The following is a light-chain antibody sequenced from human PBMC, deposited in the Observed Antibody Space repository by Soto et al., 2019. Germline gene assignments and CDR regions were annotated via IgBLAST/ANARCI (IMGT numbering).Light chain of an antibody. CDR2: TAS. J-gene: IGKJ2*01. Sequence: EIVMTQSPATLSVSPGERATLSCRASQSVSHNLAWYQQRAGQPPRLLIYTASTRATGIPARFSGSGSGTEFTLTISSLQSEDFAVYYCQQYNNWPYTFGQGTKLEIK. CDR3: QQYNNWPYT. CDR1: QSVSHN. V-gene: IGKV3-15*01.